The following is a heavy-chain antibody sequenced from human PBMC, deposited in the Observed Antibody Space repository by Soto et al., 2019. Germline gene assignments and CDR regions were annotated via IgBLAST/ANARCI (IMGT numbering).Heavy chain of an antibody. CDR1: GGSISSYY. V-gene: IGHV4-59*08. Sequence: TSETLSLTCTVSGGSISSYYWSWIRQPPGKGLEWIGYIYYSGSTNYNPSLKSRVTISVDTSKNQFSLKLSSVTAADTAVYYCARVEMATTFDYWGQGTLVTVSS. CDR3: ARVEMATTFDY. CDR2: IYYSGST. J-gene: IGHJ4*02. D-gene: IGHD5-12*01.